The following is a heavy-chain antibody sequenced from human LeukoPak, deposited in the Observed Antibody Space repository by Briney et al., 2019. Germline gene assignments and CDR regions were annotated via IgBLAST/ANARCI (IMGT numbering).Heavy chain of an antibody. Sequence: SETLSLTCTVSGDSINAYYWGWIRQPPGKGLEWIGYIYFSGTTKYNPSLESRVTISVDTSKNQFSLKLSSVTAADTAVYYCARGGSGSYYSWADDAFDIWGQGTMVTVSS. D-gene: IGHD3-10*01. V-gene: IGHV4-59*01. CDR3: ARGGSGSYYSWADDAFDI. CDR1: GDSINAYY. J-gene: IGHJ3*02. CDR2: IYFSGTT.